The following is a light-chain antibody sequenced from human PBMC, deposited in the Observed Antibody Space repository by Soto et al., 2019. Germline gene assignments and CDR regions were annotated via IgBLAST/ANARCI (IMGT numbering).Light chain of an antibody. CDR1: QTVSSNY. CDR3: QQYGSLIT. Sequence: ETILTQSPDTLSLPPGERATLSCRASQTVSSNYLAWCQQRPGQAPRPLIYGASTRAAGIPDRFSGSGSGTDFTLTINRLEPEDSAVYYCQQYGSLITFGQGTRLEIK. J-gene: IGKJ5*01. CDR2: GAS. V-gene: IGKV3-20*01.